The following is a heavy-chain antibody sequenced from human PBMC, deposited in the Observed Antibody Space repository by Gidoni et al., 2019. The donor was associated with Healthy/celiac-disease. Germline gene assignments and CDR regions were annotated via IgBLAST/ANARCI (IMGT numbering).Heavy chain of an antibody. CDR3: ARRRGIQPYNWFDP. D-gene: IGHD5-18*01. J-gene: IGHJ5*02. CDR2: IYYSGST. Sequence: QLQLQESGPGLVTPSETLSLTCTVSGGPISSSSYYWGWIRQPPGKGLEWIGSIYYSGSTYYNPSLKSRVTISVDTSKNQFSLKLSSVTAADTAVYYCARRRGIQPYNWFDPWGQGTLVTVSS. V-gene: IGHV4-39*01. CDR1: GGPISSSSYY.